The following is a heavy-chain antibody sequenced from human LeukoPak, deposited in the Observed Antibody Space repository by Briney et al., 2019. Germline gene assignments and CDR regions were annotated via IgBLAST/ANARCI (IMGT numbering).Heavy chain of an antibody. D-gene: IGHD6-13*01. Sequence: GGSLRLSCAASGFTFSSYWMSWVRQAPGKGLEWVANIKQDGSEKYYVDSVKGRFTISRDNAKNSLYLQMNSLRAEDTAVYYCARHRGGYSSSRVRDFDLWGRGTLVTVSS. CDR1: GFTFSSYW. CDR2: IKQDGSEK. V-gene: IGHV3-7*01. J-gene: IGHJ2*01. CDR3: ARHRGGYSSSRVRDFDL.